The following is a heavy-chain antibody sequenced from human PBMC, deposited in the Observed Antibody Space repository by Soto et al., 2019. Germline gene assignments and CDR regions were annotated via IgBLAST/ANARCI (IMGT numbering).Heavy chain of an antibody. Sequence: EVQLLESGGGLVHPGGSLRLSCAASGFTFSNYAMSWVRQAPGKGLEWVSAIDGSGDNTHYADSVKGRFTFSRDNSKNTLYLQMNSLRAEDTAVYYCAKQVTGWDNDAFDIWGQGTMVTVSS. J-gene: IGHJ3*02. CDR3: AKQVTGWDNDAFDI. V-gene: IGHV3-23*01. D-gene: IGHD6-19*01. CDR1: GFTFSNYA. CDR2: IDGSGDNT.